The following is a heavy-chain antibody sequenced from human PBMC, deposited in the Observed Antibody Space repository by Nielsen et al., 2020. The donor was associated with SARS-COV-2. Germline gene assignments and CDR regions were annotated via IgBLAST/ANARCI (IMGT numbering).Heavy chain of an antibody. D-gene: IGHD6-19*01. Sequence: SETLSLTCTVSNGYINNYFWGWVRQPPGKGLEWITYISYSGTTNFNPSLRSRLIVSVDTSKNQFSLNLTFVTAADTAVYYCARLISGDFPYYFDYWGQGSLVTVSS. CDR3: ARLISGDFPYYFDY. V-gene: IGHV4-59*08. CDR1: NGYINNYF. J-gene: IGHJ4*02. CDR2: ISYSGTT.